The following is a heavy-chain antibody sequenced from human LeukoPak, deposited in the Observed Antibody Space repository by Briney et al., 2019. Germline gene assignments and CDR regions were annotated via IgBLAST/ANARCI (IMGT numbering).Heavy chain of an antibody. D-gene: IGHD4-17*01. CDR3: ARGDYGDYVTGAFDI. CDR2: INPNSGGT. J-gene: IGHJ3*02. Sequence: GASVKVSCKTFGGTFRRHIFSWVRQAPGQGLEWMGWINPNSGGTNYAQKFQGRVTMTRDTSISTAYMEMSRLRSDDTAVYYCARGDYGDYVTGAFDIWGQGTMVTVSS. V-gene: IGHV1-2*02. CDR1: GGTFRRHI.